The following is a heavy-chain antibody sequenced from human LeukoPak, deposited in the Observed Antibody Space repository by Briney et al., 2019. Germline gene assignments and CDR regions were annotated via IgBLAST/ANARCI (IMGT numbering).Heavy chain of an antibody. V-gene: IGHV4-39*01. Sequence: SETLSLTCTVSGGSISSSSYYRGWIRQPPGKGLEWIGSIYYSGSTYCNPSLKSRVTISVDTSKNQFSLKLSSVTAADMAVYYCARQSASWIQLWLGHFDYWGQGTLVTVSS. CDR1: GGSISSSSYY. J-gene: IGHJ4*02. CDR2: IYYSGST. CDR3: ARQSASWIQLWLGHFDY. D-gene: IGHD5-18*01.